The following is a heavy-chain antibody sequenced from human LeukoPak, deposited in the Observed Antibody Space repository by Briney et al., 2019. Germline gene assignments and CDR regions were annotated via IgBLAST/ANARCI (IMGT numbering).Heavy chain of an antibody. D-gene: IGHD2-8*01. Sequence: KPSETLSLTCAVYGGSFSGYYWSWIRQPPGKGLEWIGEINHSGSTNYNPSLKSRVTISVDTSKNQFSLKLSSVTAADTAVYYCARARTRYCTNGVCYNPLGYWGQGTLVTVSS. J-gene: IGHJ4*02. CDR2: INHSGST. CDR1: GGSFSGYY. CDR3: ARARTRYCTNGVCYNPLGY. V-gene: IGHV4-34*01.